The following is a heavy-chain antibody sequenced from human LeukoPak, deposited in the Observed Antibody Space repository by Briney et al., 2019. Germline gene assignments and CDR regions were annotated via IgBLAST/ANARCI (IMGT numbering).Heavy chain of an antibody. J-gene: IGHJ4*02. V-gene: IGHV3-23*01. Sequence: GGSLRLSCAASGFTFSYSAMSWVRQAPGKGLEWVSAISGSGGSTYYADSVKGRFTISRDNSKNTLYLQMNSLRAEDTAVYYCAKDLSGSGSELFDYWGQGTLVTVSS. CDR3: AKDLSGSGSELFDY. D-gene: IGHD5-12*01. CDR2: ISGSGGST. CDR1: GFTFSYSA.